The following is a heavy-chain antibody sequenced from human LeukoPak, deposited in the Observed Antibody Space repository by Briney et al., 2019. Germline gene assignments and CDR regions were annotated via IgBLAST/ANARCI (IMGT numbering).Heavy chain of an antibody. CDR3: ARVLIVVVVAATENWFDP. CDR2: IYYSGST. D-gene: IGHD2-15*01. CDR1: GGSISSYY. V-gene: IGHV4-59*12. J-gene: IGHJ5*02. Sequence: SETLSLTCTVSGGSISSYYWSWIRQPPGKGLEWIGSIYYSGSTYYNPSLKSRVTISVDTSKNQFSLKLSSVTAADTAVYYCARVLIVVVVAATENWFDPWGQGTLVTVSS.